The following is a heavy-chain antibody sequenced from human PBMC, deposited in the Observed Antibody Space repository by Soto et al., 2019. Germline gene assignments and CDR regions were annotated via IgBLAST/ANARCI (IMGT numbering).Heavy chain of an antibody. CDR2: ISSSSSYI. V-gene: IGHV3-21*01. CDR3: ARVTEYSSSWYVPFDY. D-gene: IGHD6-13*01. Sequence: GGSLRLSCAASGFTFSSYSMNWVRQAPGKVLECVSSISSSSSYIYYADSVKGRFTISRDDAKSSLFLQMNSLRAEDTAVYYCARVTEYSSSWYVPFDYWGQGTLVTVSS. CDR1: GFTFSSYS. J-gene: IGHJ4*02.